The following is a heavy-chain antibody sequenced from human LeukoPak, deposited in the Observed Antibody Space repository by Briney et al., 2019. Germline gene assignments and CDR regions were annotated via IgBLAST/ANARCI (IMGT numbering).Heavy chain of an antibody. CDR1: GFSFSGHW. V-gene: IGHV3-74*01. D-gene: IGHD6-6*01. CDR3: TRGPNSNWSGLDF. CDR2: ISPTGSTT. J-gene: IGHJ4*02. Sequence: GGSLRLSCTASGFSFSGHWMHWARQLPGKGLVWVSRISPTGSTTSYADSVKGRFTVSRDNAKNTLHLQVNNLRAEDTAVYYCTRGPNSNWSGLDFWGQGTLLTVSS.